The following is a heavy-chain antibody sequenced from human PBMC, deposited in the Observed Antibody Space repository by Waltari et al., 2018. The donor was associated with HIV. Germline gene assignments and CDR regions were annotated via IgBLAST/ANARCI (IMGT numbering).Heavy chain of an antibody. Sequence: QLQLQESGPGLVKPSEPLSLTCTVSGGSISSSSYYWGWNRQPPGKGLEWIGSIYYSGSTYYNPSLKSRVTISVDTSKNQFSLKLSSVTAADTAVYYCARRLRQLGDAFDIWGQGTMVTVSS. J-gene: IGHJ3*02. CDR3: ARRLRQLGDAFDI. D-gene: IGHD6-6*01. CDR2: IYYSGST. V-gene: IGHV4-39*01. CDR1: GGSISSSSYY.